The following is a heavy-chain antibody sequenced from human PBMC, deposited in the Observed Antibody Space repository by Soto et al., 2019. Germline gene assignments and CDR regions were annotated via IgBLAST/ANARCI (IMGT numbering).Heavy chain of an antibody. CDR3: ARSSSGWYYYYGVDV. J-gene: IGHJ6*02. CDR2: INPNSGGT. CDR1: GYTFTGYY. D-gene: IGHD6-19*01. Sequence: ASVKVSCKASGYTFTGYYMHWVRQAPGQGLEWMGWINPNSGGTNYAQKFQGWVTMTRDTSISTAYMELSRLRSDDTAVYYCARSSSGWYYYYGVDVWGQGTTVTVSS. V-gene: IGHV1-2*04.